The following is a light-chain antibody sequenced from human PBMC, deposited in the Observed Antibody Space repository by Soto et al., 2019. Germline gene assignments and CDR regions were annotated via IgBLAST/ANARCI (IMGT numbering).Light chain of an antibody. CDR3: QQYNSFWT. Sequence: DIRMTQSPSTLSASVGDRVTITCRASQTISSWLAWYQQKPGKAPTLLIYDASTLERGVPSRFSGTGSGTEFTLSIDSLQPDDFATYYCQQYNSFWTFGQGTKVDIK. CDR1: QTISSW. J-gene: IGKJ1*01. V-gene: IGKV1-5*01. CDR2: DAS.